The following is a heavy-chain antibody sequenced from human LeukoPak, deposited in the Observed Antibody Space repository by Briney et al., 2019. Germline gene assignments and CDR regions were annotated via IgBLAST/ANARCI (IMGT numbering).Heavy chain of an antibody. Sequence: PSQTLSLTCTVSGGSISSGGYYWSWIRQHPGKGLEWIGYIYYSGSTYYNPSLKSRVTISVDTSKNQFSLKLSSVTAADTAVYYCASHPNSVAAGRYNWFDPWGQGTLVTVSS. D-gene: IGHD6-13*01. V-gene: IGHV4-31*03. CDR2: IYYSGST. CDR3: ASHPNSVAAGRYNWFDP. CDR1: GGSISSGGYY. J-gene: IGHJ5*02.